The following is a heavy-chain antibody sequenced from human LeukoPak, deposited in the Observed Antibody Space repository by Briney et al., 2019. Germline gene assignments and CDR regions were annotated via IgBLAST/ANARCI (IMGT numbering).Heavy chain of an antibody. Sequence: PGGSLRLSCAASGFTVSSYAMSCVRQAPGKGLGWGSGISGTGGSTYYADSVKGRFTISRDNSKNTVYLQMNSLRAEDTAVYYCANYGGVITKDAFDIWGQGTMVTVSS. V-gene: IGHV3-23*01. J-gene: IGHJ3*02. CDR2: ISGTGGST. CDR3: ANYGGVITKDAFDI. CDR1: GFTVSSYA. D-gene: IGHD3-10*01.